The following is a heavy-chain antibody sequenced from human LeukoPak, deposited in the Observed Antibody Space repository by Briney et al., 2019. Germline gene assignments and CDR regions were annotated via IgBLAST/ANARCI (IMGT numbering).Heavy chain of an antibody. V-gene: IGHV4-59*08. Sequence: SETLSFTCTVSGGSISSYYWSWIRQPPGKGLEWIGCIYYSGSTNYNPSLKSRVTISVDTSKNQFSLKLSSVTAADTAVYYCARAFFGGYFDYWGQGTLVTVSS. CDR1: GGSISSYY. CDR2: IYYSGST. CDR3: ARAFFGGYFDY. J-gene: IGHJ4*02. D-gene: IGHD2/OR15-2a*01.